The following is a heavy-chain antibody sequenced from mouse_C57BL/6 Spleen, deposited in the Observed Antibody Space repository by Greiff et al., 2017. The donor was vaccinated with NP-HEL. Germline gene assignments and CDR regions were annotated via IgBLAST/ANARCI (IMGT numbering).Heavy chain of an antibody. CDR1: GYTFTDYE. D-gene: IGHD4-1*01. CDR2: IDPETGGT. J-gene: IGHJ2*01. V-gene: IGHV1-15*01. Sequence: VQLQQSGAELVRPGASVTLSCKASGYTFTDYEMHWVKQTPVHGLEWIGAIDPETGGTAYNQKFKGKAILTADKSSSTAYMELRSLTSEDSAVYYCTRSELGGGYYCDYWGQGTTLTVSS. CDR3: TRSELGGGYYCDY.